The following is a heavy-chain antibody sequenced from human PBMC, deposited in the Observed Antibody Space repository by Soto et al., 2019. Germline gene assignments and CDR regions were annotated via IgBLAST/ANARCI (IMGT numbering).Heavy chain of an antibody. J-gene: IGHJ4*02. CDR2: INPRGGSA. CDR1: GYPFTSFF. Sequence: ASVKVSCKASGYPFTSFFIHWVRQAPGQGLEWVGVINPRGGSANYAQKFQGRLTLTRDTSSTTVYLDLSSLKSEDTALYFCVRAPYYFDIRGQGTLVTVSS. CDR3: VRAPYYFDI. V-gene: IGHV1-46*01.